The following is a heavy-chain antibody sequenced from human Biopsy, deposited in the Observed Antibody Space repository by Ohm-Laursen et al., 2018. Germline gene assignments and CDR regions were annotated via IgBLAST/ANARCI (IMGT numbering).Heavy chain of an antibody. Sequence: SDTLSLTCIVSGGSISSDYWSWIRQTPGKGLEWIGYIYYSGSTNYNPSLKSRVTISVDTSKNQFSLRLNSVTAADTAVYYWARATNSTGWPYYYFYGMDVWGQGTTVTVSS. CDR1: GGSISSDY. CDR2: IYYSGST. CDR3: ARATNSTGWPYYYFYGMDV. D-gene: IGHD2/OR15-2a*01. V-gene: IGHV4-59*07. J-gene: IGHJ6*02.